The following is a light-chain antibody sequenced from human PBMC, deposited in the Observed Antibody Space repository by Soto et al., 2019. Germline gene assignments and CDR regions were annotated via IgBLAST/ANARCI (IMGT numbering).Light chain of an antibody. CDR3: QQYGSSPVT. CDR1: QSVSSSY. Sequence: EIVLTQSPGTLSLSPGERATLSCRASQSVSSSYLAWYQQKPGQAPRLLIYGASSRATGIPDRFSGSGSGTDFTLTSSRLEPEDFAVYFCQQYGSSPVTFGQGTRLEIK. J-gene: IGKJ5*01. CDR2: GAS. V-gene: IGKV3-20*01.